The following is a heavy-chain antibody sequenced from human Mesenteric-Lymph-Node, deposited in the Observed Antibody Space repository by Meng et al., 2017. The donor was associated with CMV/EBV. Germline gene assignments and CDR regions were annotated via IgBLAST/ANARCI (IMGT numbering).Heavy chain of an antibody. CDR3: AREFAAVAGTGGWFDP. CDR2: IIPIFGTA. J-gene: IGHJ5*02. D-gene: IGHD6-19*01. CDR1: GGTFSSYA. V-gene: IGHV1-69*05. Sequence: SVKVSCKASGGTFSSYAISWVRQAPGQGLEWMGGIIPIFGTANYAQKFQGRVTITTDESTSTAYMELSSLRSEDTAVYYCAREFAAVAGTGGWFDPWGQGTLVTVSS.